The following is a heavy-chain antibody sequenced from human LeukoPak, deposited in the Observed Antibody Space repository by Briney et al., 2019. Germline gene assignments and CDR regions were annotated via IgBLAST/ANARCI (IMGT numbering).Heavy chain of an antibody. J-gene: IGHJ4*02. Sequence: PSETLSLTCAIYGGSFSGHYWSWIRQPPGKGLEWIGEINHSGSTNYNPSLKSRVTISVDTSKNQFSLKLSSVTAADTAVYYCARHLRRGIAVAGTLGFGYWGQGTLVTVSS. CDR3: ARHLRRGIAVAGTLGFGY. CDR1: GGSFSGHY. D-gene: IGHD6-19*01. CDR2: INHSGST. V-gene: IGHV4-34*01.